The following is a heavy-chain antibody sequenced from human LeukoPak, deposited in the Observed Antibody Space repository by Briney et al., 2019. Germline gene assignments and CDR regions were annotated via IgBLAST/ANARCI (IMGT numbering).Heavy chain of an antibody. J-gene: IGHJ3*02. CDR3: AREYYDSSGSDAFDI. V-gene: IGHV3-7*01. CDR1: GITFSSYW. Sequence: GGSLRLSCAASGITFSSYWMSWVRQAPGKGLEWVANIKQDGSEKYYVDSVKGRFTISRDNAKNSLYLQMNSLRAEDTAVYYCAREYYDSSGSDAFDIWGQGTMVTVSS. D-gene: IGHD3-22*01. CDR2: IKQDGSEK.